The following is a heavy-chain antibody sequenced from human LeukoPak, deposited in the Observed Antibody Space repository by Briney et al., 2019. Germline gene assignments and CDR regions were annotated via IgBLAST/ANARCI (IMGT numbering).Heavy chain of an antibody. J-gene: IGHJ4*02. V-gene: IGHV1-2*06. CDR2: INPNSGGT. CDR3: ARAVATIADFDY. D-gene: IGHD5-12*01. Sequence: GASVKVSCKACGYTFTGYYMHWVRQAPGQGLEWMGRINPNSGGTNYAQKFQGRVTMTRDTSISTAYMELSRLRSDDTAVYYCARAVATIADFDYWGQGTLVTVSS. CDR1: GYTFTGYY.